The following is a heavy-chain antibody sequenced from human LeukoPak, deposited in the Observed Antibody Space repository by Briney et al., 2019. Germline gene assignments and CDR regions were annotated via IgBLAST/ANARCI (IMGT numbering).Heavy chain of an antibody. V-gene: IGHV3-23*01. D-gene: IGHD6-13*01. J-gene: IGHJ4*02. Sequence: GGSLRLSCAASGLTFSSYAMSWVRQAPGKGLDWVSAISASGGGTYYADSVKGRFTVSRDNSKSTLYLQMNSLRVEDTAVYYCAKGRSTSWRASYYFDFWGQGTLVTVSS. CDR2: ISASGGGT. CDR3: AKGRSTSWRASYYFDF. CDR1: GLTFSSYA.